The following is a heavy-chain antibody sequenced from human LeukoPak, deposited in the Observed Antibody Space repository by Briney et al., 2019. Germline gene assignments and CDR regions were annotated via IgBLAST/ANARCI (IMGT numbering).Heavy chain of an antibody. V-gene: IGHV4-34*01. D-gene: IGHD1-26*01. J-gene: IGHJ4*02. CDR1: GGSFSGYY. Sequence: SETLSLTCAVYGGSFSGYYWSWIRQPPGKGLEWIGEINHSGSTNYNPSLKSRVTISVDTSKNQFSLKLSSVTAADTAVYYCVRKLGAVGAKARFDYWGQGTLVTVSS. CDR3: VRKLGAVGAKARFDY. CDR2: INHSGST.